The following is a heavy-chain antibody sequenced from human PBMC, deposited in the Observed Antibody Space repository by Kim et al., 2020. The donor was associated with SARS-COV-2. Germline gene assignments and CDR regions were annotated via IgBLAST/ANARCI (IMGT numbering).Heavy chain of an antibody. CDR1: GFTFSNAW. V-gene: IGHV3-15*01. J-gene: IGHJ6*02. Sequence: GGSLRLSCAASGFTFSNAWMSWVRQAPGKGLEWVGRIKSKTDGGTTDYAAPVKGRFTISRDDSKNTLYLQMNSLKTEDTAVYYCTTVSPFRGYGSGMEVDGMDVWGQGTTVTVSS. CDR2: IKSKTDGGTT. CDR3: TTVSPFRGYGSGMEVDGMDV. D-gene: IGHD3-10*01.